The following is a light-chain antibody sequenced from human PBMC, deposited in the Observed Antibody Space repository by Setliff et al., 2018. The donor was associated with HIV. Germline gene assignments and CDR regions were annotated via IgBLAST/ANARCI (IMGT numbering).Light chain of an antibody. CDR2: GNG. V-gene: IGLV1-40*01. CDR1: NSNIGAGYD. CDR3: RSYDNRLSEEV. Sequence: QSVLTQPPSVSGAPGQRVTISCTGSNSNIGAGYDVHWYQQLPGTAPKLIMYGNGNRPSGVPDRFSDSKSGTSASLAITGLQAEDEADYYCRSYDNRLSEEVFGTGTKV. J-gene: IGLJ1*01.